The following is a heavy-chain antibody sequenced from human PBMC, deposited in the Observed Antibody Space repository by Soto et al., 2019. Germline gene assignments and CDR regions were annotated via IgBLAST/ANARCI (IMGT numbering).Heavy chain of an antibody. CDR3: ARCSGLEWFSEQTRAFDI. J-gene: IGHJ3*02. V-gene: IGHV3-30-3*01. Sequence: QVQLVESGGGVVQPGRSLRLSCAASGFTFSSYAMHWVRQAPGKGLEWVAVISYDGSNKYYADSVKGRFTISRDNSKNTLYLQMNSVGAEDTAVYYGARCSGLEWFSEQTRAFDIWGQGTLVTVSS. D-gene: IGHD3-3*01. CDR2: ISYDGSNK. CDR1: GFTFSSYA.